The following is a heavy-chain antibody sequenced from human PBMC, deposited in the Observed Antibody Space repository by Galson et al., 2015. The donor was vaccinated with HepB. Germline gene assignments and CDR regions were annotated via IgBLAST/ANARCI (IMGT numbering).Heavy chain of an antibody. J-gene: IGHJ6*02. CDR1: GFTFSSYA. D-gene: IGHD2-21*01. V-gene: IGHV3-30*04. Sequence: SLRLSCAASGFTFSSYAMHWVRQAPGKGLEWVAVISYDGSNKYYADSVKGRFTISRDNSKNTLYLQMNSLRAEDTAVYYCARGGGWGLEHELSRNYYYYGMDVWGQGTTVTVSS. CDR3: ARGGGWGLEHELSRNYYYYGMDV. CDR2: ISYDGSNK.